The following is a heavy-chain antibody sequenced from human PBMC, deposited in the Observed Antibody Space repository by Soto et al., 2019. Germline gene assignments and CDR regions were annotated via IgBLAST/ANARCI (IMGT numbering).Heavy chain of an antibody. CDR3: ARDGREASGMDV. D-gene: IGHD1-26*01. V-gene: IGHV4-59*11. CDR2: IYYRGST. Sequence: TETLSLTCTVCGDSISSHYWSWVRQAPGKGLEWIGHIYYRGSTTYNPSLRSRSTISVDTSNNQFSLKLNSVTTADTAVYYCARDGREASGMDVWGQGTKVTVSS. J-gene: IGHJ6*02. CDR1: GDSISSHY.